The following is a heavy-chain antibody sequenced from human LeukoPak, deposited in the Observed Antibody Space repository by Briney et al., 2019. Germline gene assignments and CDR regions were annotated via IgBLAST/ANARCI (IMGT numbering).Heavy chain of an antibody. J-gene: IGHJ6*04. CDR2: IYYSGST. Sequence: PSETLSLTCTVSGGSISSYYWSWIRQPPGKGLEWIGYIYYSGSTHYNPSLKSRVTISVDTSKNQFSLKLSSVTAADTAVYYCARQFLGPNYYYGMDVWGEGTTVTVSS. CDR1: GGSISSYY. CDR3: ARQFLGPNYYYGMDV. V-gene: IGHV4-59*08. D-gene: IGHD7-27*01.